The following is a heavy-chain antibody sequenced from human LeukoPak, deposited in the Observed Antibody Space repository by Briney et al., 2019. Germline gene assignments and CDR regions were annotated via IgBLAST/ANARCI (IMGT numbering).Heavy chain of an antibody. CDR1: DYTFTSYG. D-gene: IGHD3-22*01. CDR3: ARSNDYYDSSGYIG. CDR2: ISAYNGNT. Sequence: ASVKVSCKASDYTFTSYGISWVRQAPGQGLEWMGWISAYNGNTNYAQKLQGRVTMTTDTSTSTAYMELRSLRSGDTAVYYCARSNDYYDSSGYIGWGQGTLVTVSS. J-gene: IGHJ4*02. V-gene: IGHV1-18*01.